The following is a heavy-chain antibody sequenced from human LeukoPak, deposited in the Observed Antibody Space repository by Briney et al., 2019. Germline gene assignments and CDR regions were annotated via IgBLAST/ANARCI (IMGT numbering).Heavy chain of an antibody. V-gene: IGHV4-39*01. CDR2: IYYSGST. Sequence: KPSETLSLTCTVSGGSISSSSYYWGWIRQPPGKGLEWIGSIYYSGSTYYNPSPKSRVTISVDTSKNQFSLKLSSVTAADTAVYYCARHGRGYYDILTGYLDYWGQGTLVTVSS. CDR3: ARHGRGYYDILTGYLDY. CDR1: GGSISSSSYY. J-gene: IGHJ4*02. D-gene: IGHD3-9*01.